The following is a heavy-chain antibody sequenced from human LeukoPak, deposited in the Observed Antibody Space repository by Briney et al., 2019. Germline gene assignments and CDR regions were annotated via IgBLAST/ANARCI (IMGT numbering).Heavy chain of an antibody. J-gene: IGHJ4*02. V-gene: IGHV3-64*01. CDR2: ISPDGGNT. CDR3: AREQPAGSTDC. D-gene: IGHD2-2*01. CDR1: GFIFSSYS. Sequence: GGSLRLSCAASGFIFSSYSMHWVRQAPGKGLEYVSVISPDGGNTYYTNSVKGRFTISRDNSKNTLYLQMGSLREEDTAAYYCAREQPAGSTDCWGQGTLVTVSS.